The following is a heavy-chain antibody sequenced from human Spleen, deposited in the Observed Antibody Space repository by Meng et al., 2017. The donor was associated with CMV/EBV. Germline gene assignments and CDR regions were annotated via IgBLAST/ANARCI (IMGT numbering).Heavy chain of an antibody. CDR2: LYPGDSDT. D-gene: IGHD5-18*01. CDR3: ARLARGGYSYGEY. CDR1: GYSFTSYW. V-gene: IGHV5-51*01. Sequence: KVSCKGSGYSFTSYWIAWVRQMPGKGLGWMGILYPGDSDTRYSPSFQGHVTISADKSISTAYLQWSSLKASDTAMYYCARLARGGYSYGEYWGQGTLVTVSS. J-gene: IGHJ4*02.